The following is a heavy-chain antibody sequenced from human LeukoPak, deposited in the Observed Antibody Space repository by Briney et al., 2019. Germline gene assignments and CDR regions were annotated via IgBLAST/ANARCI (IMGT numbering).Heavy chain of an antibody. D-gene: IGHD4-17*01. CDR2: IYYSGST. Sequence: GSLRLSCAASGFTFSSSAMSWVRQPPGKGLEWIGSIYYSGSTYYNPSLKSRVTISVDTSKNQFSLKLSSVTAADTAVYYCARLGYGDLKFDYWGQGTLVTVSS. V-gene: IGHV4-39*01. CDR3: ARLGYGDLKFDY. J-gene: IGHJ4*02. CDR1: GFTFSSSA.